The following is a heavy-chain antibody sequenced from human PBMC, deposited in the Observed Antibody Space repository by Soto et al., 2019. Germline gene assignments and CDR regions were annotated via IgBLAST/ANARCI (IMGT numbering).Heavy chain of an antibody. V-gene: IGHV3-30*18. D-gene: IGHD5-18*01. CDR3: AKVSGTAMAWLSAAFDI. Sequence: QVQLVESGGGVVQPGRSLRLSCAASGFTFSSYGMHWVRQAPGKGLEWVAVISYDGSNKYYADSVKGRFTISRDNSKNTLYLQMNSLRAEDTAVYYCAKVSGTAMAWLSAAFDIWGQGTMVTVSS. J-gene: IGHJ3*02. CDR2: ISYDGSNK. CDR1: GFTFSSYG.